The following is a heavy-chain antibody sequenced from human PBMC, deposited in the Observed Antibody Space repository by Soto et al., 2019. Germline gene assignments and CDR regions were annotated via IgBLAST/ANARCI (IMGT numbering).Heavy chain of an antibody. CDR1: GITFSSFP. V-gene: IGHV3-23*01. J-gene: IGHJ4*02. Sequence: EVHLLESGGGLVQPGGSLRLSCEASGITFSSFPMSWVRQAPGEGLEWVSSISANGDGTYYADSVRGHFTISRDNSKNTLYLHMNALTADDTALYYCAKGRRPYCSAGTCYWTYDYWGQGTLVTVSS. CDR3: AKGRRPYCSAGTCYWTYDY. CDR2: ISANGDGT. D-gene: IGHD2-15*01.